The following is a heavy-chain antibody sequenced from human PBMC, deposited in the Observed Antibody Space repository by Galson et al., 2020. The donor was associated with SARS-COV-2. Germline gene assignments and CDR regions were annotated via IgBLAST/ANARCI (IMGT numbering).Heavy chain of an antibody. J-gene: IGHJ4*02. D-gene: IGHD3-10*01. V-gene: IGHV4-31*03. Sequence: ASETLSLTCTVSGGSISNGGYYWNWLRQHPGKGLEWIGDISDSGSTHYNPSLKSRVTISVDTSKNQFSLNLRSMTAADTAVYYCARDRGKIECWKTGGVLDYWGRGSLVTVSS. CDR1: GGSISNGGYY. CDR2: ISDSGST. CDR3: ARDRGKIECWKTGGVLDY.